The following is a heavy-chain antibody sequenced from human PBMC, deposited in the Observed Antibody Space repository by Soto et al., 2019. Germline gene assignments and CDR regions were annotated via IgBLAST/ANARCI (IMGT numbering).Heavy chain of an antibody. CDR1: GYTFTGYY. J-gene: IGHJ6*02. Sequence: ASVKVSFKASGYTFTGYYMHWVRQAPGQGLEWMGWINPNSGGTNYAQKFQGWVTMTRDTSISTAYMELSRLRSDDTAVYYCARGLMVRGVSITYPTHYYYYGMDVWGQGTTVTVSS. CDR2: INPNSGGT. CDR3: ARGLMVRGVSITYPTHYYYYGMDV. D-gene: IGHD3-10*01. V-gene: IGHV1-2*04.